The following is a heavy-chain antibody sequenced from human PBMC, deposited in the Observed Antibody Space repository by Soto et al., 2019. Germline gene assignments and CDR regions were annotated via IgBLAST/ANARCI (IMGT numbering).Heavy chain of an antibody. Sequence: ATLSLTCTGSGGSISSYYWSWIRQPPGKGLEWIGYIYYSGSTNYNPSLKSRVTISVDTSKNQFSLKLSSVTAADTAVYYCAAASYYGSGSYYLRYWGQGTLVTVSS. J-gene: IGHJ4*02. CDR3: AAASYYGSGSYYLRY. CDR1: GGSISSYY. D-gene: IGHD3-10*01. V-gene: IGHV4-59*01. CDR2: IYYSGST.